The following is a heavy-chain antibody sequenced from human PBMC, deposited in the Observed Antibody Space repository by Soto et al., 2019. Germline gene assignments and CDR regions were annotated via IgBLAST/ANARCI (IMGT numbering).Heavy chain of an antibody. D-gene: IGHD3-10*01. Sequence: QVQLLQSGAEVKKPGASVKVSCKASGYTFTNYYMHWVRQAPGQVLEWMGIIYPSGGSTRNAQKFHGRVTMTRDTSTSTVDTELSSLRSEDTAVYYCARDVSGPMDYLGRGTLVTVSS. CDR2: IYPSGGST. J-gene: IGHJ4*02. CDR1: GYTFTNYY. V-gene: IGHV1-46*01. CDR3: ARDVSGPMDY.